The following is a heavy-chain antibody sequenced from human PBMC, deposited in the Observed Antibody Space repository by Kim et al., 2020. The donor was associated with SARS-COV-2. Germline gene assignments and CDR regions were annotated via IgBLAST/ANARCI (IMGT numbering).Heavy chain of an antibody. CDR1: GGSFSGYY. J-gene: IGHJ6*02. CDR3: ARVVVVDGYYYGMDV. V-gene: IGHV4-34*01. CDR2: INHSGST. Sequence: SETLSLTCAVYGGSFSGYYWSWIRQPPGKGLEWIGEINHSGSTNYNPSLKSRVTISVDTSKNQFSLKLSSVTAADTAVYYCARVVVVDGYYYGMDVWGQGTTVTVSS. D-gene: IGHD3-22*01.